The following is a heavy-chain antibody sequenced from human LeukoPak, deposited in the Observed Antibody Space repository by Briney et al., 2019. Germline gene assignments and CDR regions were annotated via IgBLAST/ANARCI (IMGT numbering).Heavy chain of an antibody. D-gene: IGHD2-15*01. CDR3: ATDTPPYCNGASCYFD. CDR2: INPSTGVT. CDR1: KYTFTNYY. Sequence: ASVKVSCKASKYTFTNYYIHWVRQAPGQGFEWMGWINPSTGVTSYAQKFQGRVTMTRDTSISTAYMDLSRLRSDDTAIYFCATDTPPYCNGASCYFDWGQGTLVTVSS. V-gene: IGHV1-2*02. J-gene: IGHJ4*02.